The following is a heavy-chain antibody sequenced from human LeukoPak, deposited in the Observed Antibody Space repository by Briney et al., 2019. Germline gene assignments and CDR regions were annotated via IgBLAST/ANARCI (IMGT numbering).Heavy chain of an antibody. CDR2: IYHSGST. Sequence: SGTLSLTCAVSGGSISSSNWWSWVRQPPGKGLEWIGEIYHSGSTNYNPSLKSRVTISVDKSKNQFSLKLSSVTAADTAVYYCARDRGYYDILTGCYKPLDYWGQGTLVTVSS. CDR3: ARDRGYYDILTGCYKPLDY. V-gene: IGHV4-4*02. J-gene: IGHJ4*02. CDR1: GGSISSSNW. D-gene: IGHD3-9*01.